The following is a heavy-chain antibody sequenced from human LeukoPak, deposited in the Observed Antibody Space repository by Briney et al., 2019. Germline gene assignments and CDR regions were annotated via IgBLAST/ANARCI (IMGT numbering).Heavy chain of an antibody. Sequence: GGSLRLSCAASGFTFSNYAMSWVRQAPGEGLEWVSAITGGGTGTYSADSVKGRFTISRDNSKNTLYLQMTSLRVEDTAVYYCARHSSVWFFDYWGQGTLVTVSS. CDR1: GFTFSNYA. CDR3: ARHSSVWFFDY. J-gene: IGHJ4*02. D-gene: IGHD6-19*01. CDR2: ITGGGTGT. V-gene: IGHV3-23*01.